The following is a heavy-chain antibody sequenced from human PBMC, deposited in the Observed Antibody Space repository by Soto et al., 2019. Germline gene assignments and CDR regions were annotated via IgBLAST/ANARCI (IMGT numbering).Heavy chain of an antibody. CDR1: GGTFSSYA. CDR3: ARDPPGTHYYYYSGMDV. CDR2: IIPIFGTA. J-gene: IGHJ6*02. V-gene: IGHV1-69*06. Sequence: QVQLVQSGAEVKKPGSSVKVSCKASGGTFSSYAISWVRQAPGQGLEWMGGIIPIFGTANYAQKFQGRVTITADKSTSTAYMELSSMRSEDTAVYYCARDPPGTHYYYYSGMDVWGQGTTVTVSS.